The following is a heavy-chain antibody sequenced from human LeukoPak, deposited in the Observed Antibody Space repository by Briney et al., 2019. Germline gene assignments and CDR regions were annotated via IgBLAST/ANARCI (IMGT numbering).Heavy chain of an antibody. CDR1: GFTLSSSW. J-gene: IGHJ4*02. CDR2: VSPDGNLA. Sequence: HPGGSLRLSCAGSGFTLSSSWMHWVRQAPGKGPVWVAHVSPDGNLANYADSVKGRFIISRDNAKNTLFLQMNSLRAEDTAVYYCARDLSFSPDHWGQGTLVTVSS. CDR3: ARDLSFSPDH. V-gene: IGHV3-74*01.